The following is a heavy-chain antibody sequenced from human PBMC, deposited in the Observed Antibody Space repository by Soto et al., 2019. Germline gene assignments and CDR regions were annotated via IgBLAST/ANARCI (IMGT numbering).Heavy chain of an antibody. Sequence: QVQLVESGGGVVQPGRSLRLSCAASGFTFSSYVMHWVRQTPGRGLEWVAFISHDGNNKYYADSVKGRFTISTDNSENTLYLQMDSLRAEDTAVYYCARDDEGGSDCDLGYWGQGTLVTVSS. CDR3: ARDDEGGSDCDLGY. D-gene: IGHD1-26*01. CDR1: GFTFSSYV. CDR2: ISHDGNNK. V-gene: IGHV3-30-3*01. J-gene: IGHJ4*02.